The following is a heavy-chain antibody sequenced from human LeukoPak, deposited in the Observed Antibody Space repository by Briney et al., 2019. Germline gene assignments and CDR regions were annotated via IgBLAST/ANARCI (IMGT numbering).Heavy chain of an antibody. J-gene: IGHJ6*03. CDR2: ISGSGGST. Sequence: PGGSLRLSCAASGFTFSSYAMSWVRQAPGKGLEWVSAISGSGGSTYYADSVKGRFTISRDNSKNTLYLQMNSLRAEDTAVYYCAKIGYSSSYYYMDVWGKGTTVTVSS. V-gene: IGHV3-23*01. D-gene: IGHD6-13*01. CDR3: AKIGYSSSYYYMDV. CDR1: GFTFSSYA.